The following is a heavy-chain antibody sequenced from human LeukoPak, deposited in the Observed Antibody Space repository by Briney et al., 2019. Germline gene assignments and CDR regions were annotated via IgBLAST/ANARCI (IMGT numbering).Heavy chain of an antibody. CDR2: INHSGST. CDR3: ARPRYMKVHYDYDVMDV. J-gene: IGHJ6*02. Sequence: SETLSLTCAVYGESFSGHYWSWIRQPPGKGLEWIGEINHSGSTNYNPSLKSRVTISVDTSKNQFSLKLSSVTAADTAVHFCARPRYMKVHYDYDVMDVWGPGTTVTVSS. V-gene: IGHV4-34*01. CDR1: GESFSGHY. D-gene: IGHD5-24*01.